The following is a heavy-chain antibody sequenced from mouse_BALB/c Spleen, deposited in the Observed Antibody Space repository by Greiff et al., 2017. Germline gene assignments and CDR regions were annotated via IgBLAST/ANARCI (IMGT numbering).Heavy chain of an antibody. Sequence: EVKLQESGGGLVQPGGSRKLSCAASGFTFSSFGMHWVRQAPEKGLEWVAYISSGSSTIYYADTVTGRFTISRDNPKNTLFLQMTSLRSEDTAMYYCARSGDYYGFLDYWGQGTTLTVSS. CDR3: ARSGDYYGFLDY. V-gene: IGHV5-17*02. D-gene: IGHD1-2*01. CDR2: ISSGSSTI. CDR1: GFTFSSFG. J-gene: IGHJ2*01.